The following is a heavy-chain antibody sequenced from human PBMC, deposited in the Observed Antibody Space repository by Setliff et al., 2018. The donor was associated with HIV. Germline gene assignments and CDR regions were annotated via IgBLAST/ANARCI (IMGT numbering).Heavy chain of an antibody. Sequence: GGSLRLSCAASGFNFDDYGMTWVRQAPGKGLEWVSGNNWSGGSTGYADSMKGRFTISRDNARNSLFLQINSLRAEDTAVYYCARARGDFLGNYFDYWGQGTLVTVSS. CDR2: NNWSGGST. CDR3: ARARGDFLGNYFDY. D-gene: IGHD3-10*01. J-gene: IGHJ4*02. CDR1: GFNFDDYG. V-gene: IGHV3-20*04.